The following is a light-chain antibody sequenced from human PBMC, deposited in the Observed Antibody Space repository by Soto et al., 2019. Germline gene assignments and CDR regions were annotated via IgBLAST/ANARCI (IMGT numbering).Light chain of an antibody. J-gene: IGKJ1*01. CDR1: KNVSST. Sequence: EIVMTRSPATLSVSPGGRATLSCRASKNVSSTLAWYQQKTCQAPMLLISCTYPRATGIPARVSGNWSGSEFTLIISILLSEDFAVYYCRQYNNWPETFGQGIKV. CDR2: CTY. CDR3: RQYNNWPET. V-gene: IGKV3-15*01.